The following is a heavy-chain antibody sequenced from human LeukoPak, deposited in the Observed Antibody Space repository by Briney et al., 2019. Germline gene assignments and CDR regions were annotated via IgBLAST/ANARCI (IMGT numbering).Heavy chain of an antibody. CDR1: GGSFSGYY. D-gene: IGHD6-19*01. CDR2: INHSGST. J-gene: IGHJ4*02. CDR3: ARGLGISSGWYGSTGDY. Sequence: SETLSLTCAVYGGSFSGYYWSWIRQPPGRGLEWIGEINHSGSTNYNPSLKSRVTISVDTSKNQFSLKLSSVTAADTAVYYCARGLGISSGWYGSTGDYWGQGTLVTVSS. V-gene: IGHV4-34*01.